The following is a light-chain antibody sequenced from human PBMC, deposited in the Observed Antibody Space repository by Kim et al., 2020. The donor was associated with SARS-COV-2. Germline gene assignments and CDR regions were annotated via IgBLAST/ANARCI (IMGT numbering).Light chain of an antibody. CDR1: KLGDKY. V-gene: IGLV3-1*01. CDR3: QAWDRNTVI. Sequence: SYELTQPPSVSVSPGQTATITCYGDKLGDKYASWYQQRPGQSPVQVIFQDVKRPSGIPERFSGFNSGNTATLTISGTQAMDEADYYCQAWDRNTVIFGGGTQLTVL. CDR2: QDV. J-gene: IGLJ2*01.